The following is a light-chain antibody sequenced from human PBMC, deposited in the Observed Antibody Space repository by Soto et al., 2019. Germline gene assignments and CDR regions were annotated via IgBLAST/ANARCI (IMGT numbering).Light chain of an antibody. CDR1: SSNIGAGYD. J-gene: IGLJ3*02. CDR2: GNS. Sequence: QSVLTQPPSVSGAPGQRVTISCNGSSSNIGAGYDVHWYQQLPGTAPKLLIYGNSNRPSGVPDRFSGSKSGTSASLAITGLQAEDEADYYCQSYDSSLSCSWVFGGGTKLTV. CDR3: QSYDSSLSCSWV. V-gene: IGLV1-40*01.